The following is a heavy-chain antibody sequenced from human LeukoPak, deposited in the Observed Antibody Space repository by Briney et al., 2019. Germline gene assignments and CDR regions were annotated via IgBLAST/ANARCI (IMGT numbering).Heavy chain of an antibody. CDR2: IKHDGSEE. CDR3: ARDVVGATDY. V-gene: IGHV3-7*01. CDR1: GFTFSRFW. D-gene: IGHD1-26*01. J-gene: IGHJ4*02. Sequence: GSLRLSCAASGFTFSRFWMSWVRQAPGKGLEWVANIKHDGSEEYYVDSVKGRFTISRDNAKNSLFLQMNSLRAEDTAVYYCARDVVGATDYWGQGTLVTVSS.